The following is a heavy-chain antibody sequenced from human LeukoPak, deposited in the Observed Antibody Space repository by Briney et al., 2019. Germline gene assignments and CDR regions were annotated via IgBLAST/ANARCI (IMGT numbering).Heavy chain of an antibody. CDR2: TSYDGSNK. V-gene: IGHV3-30*03. J-gene: IGHJ4*02. CDR1: GFTFSSYG. Sequence: GGSLRLSCAASGFTFSSYGMHWVRQAPGKGLEWVAVTSYDGSNKYYADSVKGRFTISRDNSKNTLYLQMDSLKTEDTAVYYCTTIDRTYYDSSAYLTALDYWGQGTLVTVSS. CDR3: TTIDRTYYDSSAYLTALDY. D-gene: IGHD3-22*01.